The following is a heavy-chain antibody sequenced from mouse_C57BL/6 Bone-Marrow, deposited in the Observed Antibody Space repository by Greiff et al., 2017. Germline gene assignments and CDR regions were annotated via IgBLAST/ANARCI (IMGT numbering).Heavy chain of an antibody. CDR1: GYTFTTYP. J-gene: IGHJ2*01. D-gene: IGHD2-1*01. CDR2: FPPYNDDT. V-gene: IGHV1-47*01. Sequence: QVHLKESGAELVKPGASVKMSCKASGYTFTTYPIEWMKQNHGKSLEWIGNFPPYNDDTKYNEKFKGKATLTVEKSSSTVYLELSRLKSDDYAVYYCARGGNYGGYYFDYGGQGTTLTVSS. CDR3: ARGGNYGGYYFDY.